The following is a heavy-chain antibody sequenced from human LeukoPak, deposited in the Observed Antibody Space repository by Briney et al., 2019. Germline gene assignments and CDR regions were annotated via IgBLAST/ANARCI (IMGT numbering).Heavy chain of an antibody. Sequence: GGSLRLSCATSGFPFSAYDMHWVRQAPGKGLEWVASFGSAGDTYYPGAVKGRFTISRDYAKNSLFLQMNNLIAGDTAVYFCVRGALPGDNWYVDLWGRSTLVTVSS. CDR2: FGSAGDT. J-gene: IGHJ2*01. CDR1: GFPFSAYD. V-gene: IGHV3-13*01. CDR3: VRGALPGDNWYVDL.